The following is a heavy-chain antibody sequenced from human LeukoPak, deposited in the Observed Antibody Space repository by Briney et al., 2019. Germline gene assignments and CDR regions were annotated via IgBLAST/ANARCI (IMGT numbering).Heavy chain of an antibody. CDR1: GFTFSSYS. V-gene: IGHV3-21*01. Sequence: GGSLRLSCAASGFTFSSYSMNWVRQAPGKGLEWVSSISSSSSYIYYADSVKGRFTISRDNAKNSLYLQMNSLRAEDTAVYYCARDQPGLYYFDYWGQGTLVTVSS. CDR3: ARDQPGLYYFDY. CDR2: ISSSSSYI. J-gene: IGHJ4*02.